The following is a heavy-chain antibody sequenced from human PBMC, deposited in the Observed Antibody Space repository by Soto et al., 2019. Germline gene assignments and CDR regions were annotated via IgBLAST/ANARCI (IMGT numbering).Heavy chain of an antibody. Sequence: QVQLVQSGAEVKKPGASVKVSCKASGYTFKNCVISWVRQAPGQGLEWMGGIIPLFGTTDFAQRFQGRLTITTDESTTTAYMELSRLRSEDTATYYCAAELGFGKLSVVWGQGTTVIVSS. CDR1: GYTFKNCV. V-gene: IGHV1-69*05. CDR2: IIPLFGTT. J-gene: IGHJ6*02. D-gene: IGHD3-10*01. CDR3: AAELGFGKLSVV.